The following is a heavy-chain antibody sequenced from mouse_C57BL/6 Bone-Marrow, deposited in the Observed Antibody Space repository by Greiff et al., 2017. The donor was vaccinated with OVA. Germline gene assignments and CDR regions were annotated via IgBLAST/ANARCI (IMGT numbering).Heavy chain of an antibody. CDR3: TTTGSYWYFDV. Sequence: VQLQASGAELVTPGASVKLSCTASGFTIPDYYMHWVKQRPEQGLEWIGRIDPEDGDTEYAPKFQGKATMTADTSSNTAYLQLSSLTSEDTAVYYCTTTGSYWYFDVWGTGTTVTVSS. J-gene: IGHJ1*03. CDR2: IDPEDGDT. CDR1: GFTIPDYY. V-gene: IGHV14-1*01. D-gene: IGHD1-1*01.